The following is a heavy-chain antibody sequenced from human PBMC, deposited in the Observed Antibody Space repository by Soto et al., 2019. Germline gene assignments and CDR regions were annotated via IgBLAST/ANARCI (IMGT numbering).Heavy chain of an antibody. D-gene: IGHD3-3*01. V-gene: IGHV4-34*01. CDR1: GGSFSGYY. Sequence: SETLSLTCAVYGGSFSGYYWSWIRQPPGKGLEWIGEINHSGSTNYNPSLKSRVTISVDTSKNQFSLKLSSVTAADTAVYYCASSPHDFWSGYYYNWFDPWGQGTLVTVSS. CDR3: ASSPHDFWSGYYYNWFDP. J-gene: IGHJ5*02. CDR2: INHSGST.